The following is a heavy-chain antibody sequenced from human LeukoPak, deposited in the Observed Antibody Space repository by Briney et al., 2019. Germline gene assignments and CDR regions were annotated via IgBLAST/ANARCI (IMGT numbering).Heavy chain of an antibody. D-gene: IGHD6-19*01. CDR1: GGSISSCY. V-gene: IGHV4-4*07. CDR3: ARAKEQRDSGWYGEYYFDY. Sequence: SETLSLTCTVSGGSISSCYWSWIRQPAGKGLEWIGRIYTSGSTNYNPSLKSRVTMSVDTSKNQFSLKLSSVTAADTAVYYCARAKEQRDSGWYGEYYFDYWGQGTLVTVSS. CDR2: IYTSGST. J-gene: IGHJ4*02.